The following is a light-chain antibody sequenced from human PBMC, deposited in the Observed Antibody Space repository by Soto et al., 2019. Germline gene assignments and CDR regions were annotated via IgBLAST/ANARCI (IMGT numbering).Light chain of an antibody. CDR1: QNIRTY. V-gene: IGKV1-39*01. Sequence: DIQMTQSPYSLSASVGDSVTITCRASQNIRTYLNWYQQKPGRAPKLLIHSASALPSGVPSRFSGSESGTEFTLTMSGLQPEDFATYYCQQGHSTPYTFGQGTKVDIK. CDR2: SAS. J-gene: IGKJ2*01. CDR3: QQGHSTPYT.